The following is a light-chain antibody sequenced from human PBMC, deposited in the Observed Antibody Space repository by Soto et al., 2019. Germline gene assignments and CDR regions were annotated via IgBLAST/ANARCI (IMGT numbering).Light chain of an antibody. CDR2: DVT. CDR3: LLSYSGARPYV. Sequence: QSALTQPPSASGSPGQSVTISCTGTSSDVGGYNYVSWYQQHPGKAPKLIIYDVTKRPSGVPDRFSGSKSGNTASLTVSGLQAEDEADYFCLLSYSGARPYVFGTGTKLTVL. V-gene: IGLV2-8*01. CDR1: SSDVGGYNY. J-gene: IGLJ1*01.